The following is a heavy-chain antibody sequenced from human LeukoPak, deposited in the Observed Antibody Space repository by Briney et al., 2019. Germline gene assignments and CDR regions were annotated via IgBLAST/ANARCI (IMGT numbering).Heavy chain of an antibody. CDR1: GGSISSSSYY. V-gene: IGHV4-39*01. Sequence: SETLSLTCTVSGGSISSSSYYWGWIRQPPGKGLEWIGSIYYSGGTYYNPSLKSRVTISVDTSKNQFSLKLSSVTAADTAVYYCAKTYYYDSSGYFDYWGQGTLVTVSS. D-gene: IGHD3-22*01. J-gene: IGHJ4*02. CDR2: IYYSGGT. CDR3: AKTYYYDSSGYFDY.